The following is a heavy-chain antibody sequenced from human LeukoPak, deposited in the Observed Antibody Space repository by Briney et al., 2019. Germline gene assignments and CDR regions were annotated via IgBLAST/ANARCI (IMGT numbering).Heavy chain of an antibody. CDR2: IYPGDSDT. CDR3: ARRSLALRFPGYMDV. CDR1: AYSFTSYW. J-gene: IGHJ6*03. D-gene: IGHD3-3*01. V-gene: IGHV5-51*01. Sequence: GASLQISCKGSAYSFTSYWIGWVRQMPGKSLEWMGIIYPGDSDTRYSPSFQGQVTISADKSISTAYLQWSSLKASDTAMDYCARRSLALRFPGYMDVWGKGTTVTVSS.